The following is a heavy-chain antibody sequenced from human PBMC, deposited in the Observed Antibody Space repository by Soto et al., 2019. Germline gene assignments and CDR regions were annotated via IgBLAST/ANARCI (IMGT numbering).Heavy chain of an antibody. J-gene: IGHJ5*02. CDR1: GGSISSGGYY. Sequence: PSETLSLTCTVSGGSISSGGYYWSWIRQHPGKGLEWIGYIYYSGSTYYNPSLKSRVTISVDTSKNQFSLKLSSVTAADTAVYYCAREIHDYGGNRWFDPWGQGTLVTVSS. D-gene: IGHD4-17*01. CDR3: AREIHDYGGNRWFDP. CDR2: IYYSGST. V-gene: IGHV4-31*03.